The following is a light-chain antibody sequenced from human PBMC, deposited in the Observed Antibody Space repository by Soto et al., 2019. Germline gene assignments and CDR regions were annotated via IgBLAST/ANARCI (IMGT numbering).Light chain of an antibody. Sequence: DILMTQSPSTLSASVGDRVTITCRASQSISSWLAWYQQKPGKAPKLLVYGASTLQSGVPSRFGGSGSGTEFTLTISSLQPDDFATYYCQQYDTYSPFTFGQGTKLEIK. CDR2: GAS. CDR1: QSISSW. CDR3: QQYDTYSPFT. J-gene: IGKJ2*01. V-gene: IGKV1-5*01.